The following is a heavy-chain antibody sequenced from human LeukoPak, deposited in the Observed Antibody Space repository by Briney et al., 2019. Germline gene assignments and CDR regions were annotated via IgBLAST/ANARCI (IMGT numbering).Heavy chain of an antibody. V-gene: IGHV4-59*08. CDR3: ARRDYGGNLGY. CDR2: IYYSGST. Sequence: SETLSLTCTVSGGSISSYYWSRIRQPPGKGLEWIGYIYYSGSTNYNPSLKSRVTISVDTSKNQFSLKLSSVTAADTAVYYCARRDYGGNLGYWGQGTLVTVSS. D-gene: IGHD4-23*01. J-gene: IGHJ4*02. CDR1: GGSISSYY.